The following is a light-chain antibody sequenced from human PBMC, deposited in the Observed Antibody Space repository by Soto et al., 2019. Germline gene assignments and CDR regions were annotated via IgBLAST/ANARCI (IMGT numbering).Light chain of an antibody. CDR2: GAS. CDR3: QQYGSSPRT. V-gene: IGKV3-20*01. CDR1: QTVTSNS. J-gene: IGKJ1*01. Sequence: EIVLTQSPGTLSLSPGDRATLSCRASQTVTSNSLAWYQQKAGQAPRLLIYGASIRATGIPDRFSGSGSGTDFTLTIRRLEPEDFAGYFCQQYGSSPRTFGHGTKVEI.